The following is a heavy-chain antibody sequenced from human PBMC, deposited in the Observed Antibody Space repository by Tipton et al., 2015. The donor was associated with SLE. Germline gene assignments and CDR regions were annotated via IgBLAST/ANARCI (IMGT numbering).Heavy chain of an antibody. CDR1: GVSISTSRYY. D-gene: IGHD3-10*01. Sequence: TLSLTCSVSGVSISTSRYYWGWIRQPPGQGLEWVGSLYASGSTYFHPSLKSRVTVSIDASKNQFSLKLSSVTAADTAVYYCARQNRDYGSGSYYNSGNFFDSWGQGTLVTVSS. V-gene: IGHV4-39*01. CDR2: LYASGST. J-gene: IGHJ4*02. CDR3: ARQNRDYGSGSYYNSGNFFDS.